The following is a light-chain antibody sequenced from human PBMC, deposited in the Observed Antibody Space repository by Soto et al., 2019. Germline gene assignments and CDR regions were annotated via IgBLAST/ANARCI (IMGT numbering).Light chain of an antibody. J-gene: IGLJ1*01. Sequence: QSVLTQPASVSGSPGQSITISCTGTSSDVGGYDYVSWYQLHPGKAPKLMVFEVSNRPSGVSYRFSGSKSGNTASLTSSGLQAEDEADYFGSSYSISTAYLFGTGTKLTVL. CDR2: EVS. CDR3: SSYSISTAYL. V-gene: IGLV2-14*01. CDR1: SSDVGGYDY.